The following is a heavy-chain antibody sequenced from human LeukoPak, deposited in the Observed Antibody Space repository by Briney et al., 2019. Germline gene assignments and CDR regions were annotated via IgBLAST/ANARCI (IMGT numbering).Heavy chain of an antibody. Sequence: ASVTVSFKASGYTFTGYYMHWVGQAPGQGREWMGWINPNSGGTNYAQKFQGRVTITRDTSISTAYMELSRLRSDDTAVYYCARVPAAIEGYSGYDREYDFDYWGQGTLVTVSS. CDR2: INPNSGGT. CDR1: GYTFTGYY. CDR3: ARVPAAIEGYSGYDREYDFDY. V-gene: IGHV1-2*02. J-gene: IGHJ4*02. D-gene: IGHD5-12*01.